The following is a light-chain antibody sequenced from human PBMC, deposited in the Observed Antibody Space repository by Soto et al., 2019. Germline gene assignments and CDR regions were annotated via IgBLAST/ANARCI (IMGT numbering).Light chain of an antibody. CDR3: NSYTTSSTLVV. Sequence: QSALTQPASVSGSPGQSITISCTGTSGDVGGYNSVSWYQQHPGKAPKLMIYEVSYRPSGVSNHFSGSKSGNTASLTISGLQAEDEADYYCNSYTTSSTLVVFGGGTQLTVL. CDR2: EVS. J-gene: IGLJ2*01. V-gene: IGLV2-14*01. CDR1: SGDVGGYNS.